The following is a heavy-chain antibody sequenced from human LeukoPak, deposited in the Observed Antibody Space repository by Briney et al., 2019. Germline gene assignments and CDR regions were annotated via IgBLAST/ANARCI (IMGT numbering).Heavy chain of an antibody. CDR1: GGSISSSSYY. Sequence: SETLSLTCTVSGGSISSSSYYWGWIRQPPGKGLEWIVSLFYSGSTYYDPSLKSRITISVDTSKNQFSLKVTSVTAADTAVYYCARHSRYGLYYFDYWGQGTLVTVSS. V-gene: IGHV4-39*01. CDR2: LFYSGST. CDR3: ARHSRYGLYYFDY. D-gene: IGHD5-18*01. J-gene: IGHJ4*02.